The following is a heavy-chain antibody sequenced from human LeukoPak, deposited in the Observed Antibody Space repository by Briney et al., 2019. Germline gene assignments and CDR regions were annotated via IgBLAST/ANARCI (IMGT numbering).Heavy chain of an antibody. CDR3: ARHDSYGSVNWFDP. V-gene: IGHV4-39*01. J-gene: IGHJ5*02. CDR2: IYYTGTT. Sequence: SETLSLTCTVSGASVSSGTYFWAWIRQPPGKGLEWIATIYYTGTTYYNPSLESRVTISVDTSKNQFSLRVTSVTAADTAVYYCARHDSYGSVNWFDPWGQGTLVTVSS. D-gene: IGHD3-10*01. CDR1: GASVSSGTYF.